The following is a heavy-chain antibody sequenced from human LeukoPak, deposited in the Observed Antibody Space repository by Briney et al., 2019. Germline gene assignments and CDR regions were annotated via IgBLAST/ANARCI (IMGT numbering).Heavy chain of an antibody. CDR2: ISSSSSYI. V-gene: IGHV3-21*04. Sequence: GGSLRLSCAASGFTFSSYSMNWVRQAPGKGLEWVSSISSSSSYIYYADSVKGRFTISRDNAKNSLYLHMNSLRADDTAVYYCARAALITMMQSDVFDLWGQGTLVTVSS. CDR1: GFTFSSYS. J-gene: IGHJ4*02. D-gene: IGHD3-22*01. CDR3: ARAALITMMQSDVFDL.